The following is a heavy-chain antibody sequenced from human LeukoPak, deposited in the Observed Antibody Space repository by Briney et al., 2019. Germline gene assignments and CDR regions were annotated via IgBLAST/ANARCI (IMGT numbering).Heavy chain of an antibody. CDR1: GFALSSHW. V-gene: IGHV3-7*03. J-gene: IGHJ6*02. CDR3: ARNNGMDV. Sequence: PGGSLRLSCAASGFALSSHWMTWVRQVPGRGPEWVANVNRDGSETYCLDSVEGRFTISKDNAKNSLYLQMNSLRAEDTALYHCARNNGMDVWGQGTTVIVSS. CDR2: VNRDGSET.